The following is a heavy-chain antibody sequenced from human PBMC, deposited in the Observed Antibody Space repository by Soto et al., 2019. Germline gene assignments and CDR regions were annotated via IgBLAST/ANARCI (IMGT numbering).Heavy chain of an antibody. CDR1: GFTFRSYN. J-gene: IGHJ6*03. V-gene: IGHV3-48*01. CDR2: ISSSGSTI. D-gene: IGHD1-1*01. Sequence: EVQLVESGGSLVQPGGSLRLSCAASGFTFRSYNMNWVRQAPGKGLEWVSYISSSGSTIYYADSVQGRFTISRDNAKNSLSLQMNSLRAEDTAVYYCARDPDRTAYYYMDVWGKGTTVTVSS. CDR3: ARDPDRTAYYYMDV.